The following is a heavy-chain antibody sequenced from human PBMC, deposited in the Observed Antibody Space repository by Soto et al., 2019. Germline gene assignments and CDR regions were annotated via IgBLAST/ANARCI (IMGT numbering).Heavy chain of an antibody. Sequence: GGSLRLSCEAFDLTFTSYGMHWVRQAPGKGLEWLAVTWYDGSTKYYADSLKGRLTISRANSKITLYLQMSSLRAQDTAVYYCARDSPELRGIILVRGSNTTERGGIDVWGQGTTV. CDR3: ARDSPELRGIILVRGSNTTERGGIDV. V-gene: IGHV3-33*01. CDR1: DLTFTSYG. J-gene: IGHJ6*01. D-gene: IGHD3-10*01. CDR2: TWYDGSTK.